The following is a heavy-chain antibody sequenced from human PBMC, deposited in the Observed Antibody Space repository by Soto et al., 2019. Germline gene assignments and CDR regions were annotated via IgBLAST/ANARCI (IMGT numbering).Heavy chain of an antibody. D-gene: IGHD3-22*01. CDR1: GYSFTSYW. Sequence: GESLKISCKGSGYSFTSYWIGWVRQMTGQGMEWMGIIYPGDSDTRYSPSFQGQLTISADKSIPTAYLHWSSLKALDPAMYYCARCGERTYYCDSRTHNGFDYGGQEALVTVAS. CDR3: ARCGERTYYCDSRTHNGFDY. CDR2: IYPGDSDT. V-gene: IGHV5-51*01. J-gene: IGHJ4*02.